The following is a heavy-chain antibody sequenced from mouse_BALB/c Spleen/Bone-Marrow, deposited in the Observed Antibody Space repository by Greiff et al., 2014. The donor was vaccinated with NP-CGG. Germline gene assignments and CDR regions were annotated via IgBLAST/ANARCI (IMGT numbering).Heavy chain of an antibody. D-gene: IGHD4-1*02. V-gene: IGHV5-6*01. Sequence: EVQGMESGGDLVKPGGSLKLSCAASGFTFSSYGMSWVRQTPDKRLEWVATINNGGTYTYYPDSVKGRFTISRDNAKNTLYLQMSSLKSEDTAMYYCALNWDSAYWGQGTLVTVSA. J-gene: IGHJ3*01. CDR1: GFTFSSYG. CDR3: ALNWDSAY. CDR2: INNGGTYT.